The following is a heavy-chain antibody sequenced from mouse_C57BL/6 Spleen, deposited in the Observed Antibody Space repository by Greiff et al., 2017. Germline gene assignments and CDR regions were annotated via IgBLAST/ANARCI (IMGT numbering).Heavy chain of an antibody. CDR3: ARSYRNWDPYYFDY. Sequence: QVQLQQPGAELVKPGASVKLSCKASGYTFTSYWMHWVKQRPGQGLEWIGMIHPNSGSTNYNEKFKSKATLTVDKSSSTAYMQLSSLTSEDSAVYDRARSYRNWDPYYFDYWGQGTTLTVSS. J-gene: IGHJ2*01. D-gene: IGHD4-1*01. V-gene: IGHV1-64*01. CDR2: IHPNSGST. CDR1: GYTFTSYW.